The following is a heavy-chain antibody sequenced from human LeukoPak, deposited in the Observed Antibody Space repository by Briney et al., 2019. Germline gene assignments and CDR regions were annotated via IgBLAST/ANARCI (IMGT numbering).Heavy chain of an antibody. D-gene: IGHD3/OR15-3a*01. CDR3: AREWTGFDY. V-gene: IGHV3-23*01. J-gene: IGHJ4*02. Sequence: GGSLRLSCAASGFAFGSYAMSWVRQAPGKGLEWVSSLSASGANIHYTDSVKGRFIISRDNSKNTLYLQMNSLRAEDTAVYYCAREWTGFDYWGQGTLVTVSS. CDR1: GFAFGSYA. CDR2: LSASGANI.